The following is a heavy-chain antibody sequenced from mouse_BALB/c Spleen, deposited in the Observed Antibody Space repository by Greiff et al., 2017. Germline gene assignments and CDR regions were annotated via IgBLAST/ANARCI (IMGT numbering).Heavy chain of an antibody. D-gene: IGHD2-14*01. CDR3: TRGGDPSRLFAY. V-gene: IGHV5-6-4*01. Sequence: EVQVVESGGGLVKPGGSLKLSCAASGFTFSSYTMSWVRQTPEKRLEWVATISSGGSYTYYPDSVKGRFTISRDNAKNTLYLQMSSLKSEDTAMYYCTRGGDPSRLFAYWGQGTLVTVSA. CDR1: GFTFSSYT. J-gene: IGHJ3*01. CDR2: ISSGGSYT.